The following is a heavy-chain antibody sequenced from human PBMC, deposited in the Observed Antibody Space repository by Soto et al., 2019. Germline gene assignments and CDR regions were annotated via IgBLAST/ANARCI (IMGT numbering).Heavy chain of an antibody. CDR2: ISSSSSYI. Sequence: GGSLRLSCAASGFTFSSYSMNWVRQAPGKGLEWVSSISSSSSYIYYADSVKGRFTISRDNAKNSLYLQMNSLRAEDTAVYYWARVWDIVVVPAAETFNWFDPWGQGTLVTVSS. J-gene: IGHJ5*02. CDR1: GFTFSSYS. D-gene: IGHD2-2*01. CDR3: ARVWDIVVVPAAETFNWFDP. V-gene: IGHV3-21*01.